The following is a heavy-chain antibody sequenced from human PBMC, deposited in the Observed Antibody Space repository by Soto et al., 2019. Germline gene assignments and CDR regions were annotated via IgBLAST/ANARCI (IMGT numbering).Heavy chain of an antibody. V-gene: IGHV3-23*01. CDR3: AQDRGWGVVSPSHDY. J-gene: IGHJ4*02. CDR1: GFTFRTFV. D-gene: IGHD2-21*01. CDR2: IRGSGGET. Sequence: EVQLLESGGGLVQPGGSLRVSCAASGFTFRTFVMSWVPQAPGKGLEWASAIRGSGGETFYADSVKGRFTISRDNSRNTLYLQMNSLRDEDTALYFCAQDRGWGVVSPSHDYWGRGTLVTVSS.